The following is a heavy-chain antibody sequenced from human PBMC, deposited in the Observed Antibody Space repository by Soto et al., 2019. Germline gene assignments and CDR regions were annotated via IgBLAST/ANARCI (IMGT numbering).Heavy chain of an antibody. CDR1: GFTFSRYW. CDR2: ITDDGSGT. J-gene: IGHJ4*02. D-gene: IGHD6-19*01. V-gene: IGHV3-74*01. CDR3: ARDQTVTGPTTFDY. Sequence: EVHLLESGGGLVQPGGSLRLSCASSGFTFSRYWMHWVRQAPGKGLEFVSRITDDGSGTTYADSVKGRFTISRDNAKNTLYLQMNSLRVDDTAVYFCARDQTVTGPTTFDYCGQGTLVTVSS.